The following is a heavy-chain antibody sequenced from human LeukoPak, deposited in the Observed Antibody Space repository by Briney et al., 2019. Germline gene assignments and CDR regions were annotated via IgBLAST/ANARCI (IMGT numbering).Heavy chain of an antibody. V-gene: IGHV3-23*01. CDR2: ISGSGGST. CDR1: GFTFSSYA. D-gene: IGHD3-16*01. J-gene: IGHJ4*02. CDR3: ARDSPRGGEVDY. Sequence: GGSLRLSCAASGFTFSSYAMSWVRQAPEKGLEWVSAISGSGGSTYYADSVKGRFTISRDNSKNTLYLQMNSLRAEDTAVYYCARDSPRGGEVDYWGQGTLVTVSS.